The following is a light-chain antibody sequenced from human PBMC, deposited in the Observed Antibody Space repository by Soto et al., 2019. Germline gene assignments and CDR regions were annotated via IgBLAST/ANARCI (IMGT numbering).Light chain of an antibody. J-gene: IGKJ1*01. CDR3: QQYVSWT. V-gene: IGKV3-20*01. Sequence: EIVLPQSPGTLSVSPGEIATLSCRASQTISSNYLAWYKQKPGQAPSLLIYGTSSRATGIPDRFSGSGSGTDFTLTISRLEPEDSEIYYCQQYVSWTFGQGTKVEIK. CDR2: GTS. CDR1: QTISSNY.